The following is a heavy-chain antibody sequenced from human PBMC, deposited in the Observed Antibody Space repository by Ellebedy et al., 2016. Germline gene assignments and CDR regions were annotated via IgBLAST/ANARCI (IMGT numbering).Heavy chain of an antibody. CDR2: IIPIFGTA. CDR3: ASSEATITFDYYYYMDV. CDR1: GGTFSSYA. V-gene: IGHV1-69*13. J-gene: IGHJ6*03. D-gene: IGHD5-12*01. Sequence: SVKVSXXASGGTFSSYAISWVRQAPGQGLEWMGGIIPIFGTANYAQKFQGRVTITADESTSTAYMELSSLRSEDTAVYYCASSEATITFDYYYYMDVWGKGTTVTVSS.